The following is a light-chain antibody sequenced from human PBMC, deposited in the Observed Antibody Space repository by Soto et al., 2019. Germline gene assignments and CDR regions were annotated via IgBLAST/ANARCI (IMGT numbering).Light chain of an antibody. CDR3: QYLNSFPLT. Sequence: DIQMTQSPSSLSASVGDRVTITCQASHDITSYLNWYQHKPGKAPKLLIYDASILEAGVPSRFSGSGSGTDFSLTISSLQPEDVATYYCQYLNSFPLTFGGGTKVELK. CDR2: DAS. J-gene: IGKJ4*01. CDR1: HDITSY. V-gene: IGKV1-33*01.